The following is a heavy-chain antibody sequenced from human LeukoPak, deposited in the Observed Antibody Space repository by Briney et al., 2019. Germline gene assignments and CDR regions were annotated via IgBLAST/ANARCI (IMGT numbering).Heavy chain of an antibody. CDR1: GFTFSSYW. J-gene: IGHJ6*03. V-gene: IGHV3-7*01. CDR2: IKQDGSEK. CDR3: ARVKAVRGVTGYYMDV. Sequence: PGGSLRLSCAASGFTFSSYWMSWVRQAPGKGLEWVANIKQDGSEKYYVDSVKGRFTISRDNAKNSLYLQMNSLRAEDTAVYYCARVKAVRGVTGYYMDVWGKGTTVTISS. D-gene: IGHD3-10*01.